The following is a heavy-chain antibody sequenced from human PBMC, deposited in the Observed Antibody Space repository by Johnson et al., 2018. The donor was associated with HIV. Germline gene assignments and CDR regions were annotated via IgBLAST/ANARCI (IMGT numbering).Heavy chain of an antibody. CDR1: GFTFSSYD. CDR2: ISYDGTDK. V-gene: IGHV3-30*03. Sequence: QVQLVESGGGVVQPGRSLRLSCAASGFTFSSYDMHWVRQAPGKGMDWVAFISYDGTDKYYADSVKGRFTISRDNSKNTLYLQMNSLRAEDTALYSCARAGVDDAFDFWGQGTMVTVSS. J-gene: IGHJ3*01. CDR3: ARAGVDDAFDF. D-gene: IGHD2-15*01.